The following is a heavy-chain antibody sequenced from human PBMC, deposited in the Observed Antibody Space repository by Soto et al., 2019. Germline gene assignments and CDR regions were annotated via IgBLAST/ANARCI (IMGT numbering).Heavy chain of an antibody. J-gene: IGHJ6*02. CDR2: FYYSGRT. CDR1: GGSISSYY. D-gene: IGHD3-9*01. CDR3: ARGKEMTGYYYDYYYYGMDV. V-gene: IGHV4-59*01. Sequence: SETLSLTCTVSGGSISSYYWSWIRQPPGKGLEWIGYFYYSGRTNYNPSLKSRVTISVDTSKNQFSLKLSSVTAADTAVYYCARGKEMTGYYYDYYYYGMDVWGQGTTV.